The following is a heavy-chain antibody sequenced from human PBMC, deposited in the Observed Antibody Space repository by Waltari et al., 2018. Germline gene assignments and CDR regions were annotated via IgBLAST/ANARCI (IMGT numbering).Heavy chain of an antibody. CDR2: IKQDGSDK. J-gene: IGHJ6*03. Sequence: EVQLAESGGGLVPPGGYLRSSCPPLGFTFSEFWMSWVRQAPGKGLEWVANIKQDGSDKYYVESVKGRFTISRDNANNLLFLQMNSLRVDDTALYYCSSMDFWGKGTTVIVSS. CDR1: GFTFSEFW. CDR3: SSMDF. V-gene: IGHV3-7*01.